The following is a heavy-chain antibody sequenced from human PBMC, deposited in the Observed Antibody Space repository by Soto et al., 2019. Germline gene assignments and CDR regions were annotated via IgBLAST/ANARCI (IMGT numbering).Heavy chain of an antibody. CDR1: GYNFASNH. J-gene: IGHJ4*02. V-gene: IGHV1-46*01. Sequence: QVQLVQSGAEVKEPGASVKVSCKASGYNFASNHMHWVRQIPGQGLEWMGIIHPTDGSTSYAQRFRGIITLTRDAPTNTDYIELRGLTSEDTAVYYCVRDRFGSWTFDYWGQGTMLTVSS. CDR2: IHPTDGST. CDR3: VRDRFGSWTFDY. D-gene: IGHD6-13*01.